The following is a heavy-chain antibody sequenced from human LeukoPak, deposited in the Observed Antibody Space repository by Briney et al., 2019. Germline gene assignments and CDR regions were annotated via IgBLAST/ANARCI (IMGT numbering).Heavy chain of an antibody. CDR2: ISTSGGTI. CDR1: GFTFSSYE. CDR3: ARDSRVPAAPTDY. Sequence: GGSLRLSCAASGFTFSSYEMNWVRQAPGKGLEWVSYISTSGGTIYYADSVKGRFTISRDNAKNSLCLQMNSLRAEDTAVYYCARDSRVPAAPTDYWGQGTLVTVSS. J-gene: IGHJ4*02. D-gene: IGHD2-2*01. V-gene: IGHV3-48*03.